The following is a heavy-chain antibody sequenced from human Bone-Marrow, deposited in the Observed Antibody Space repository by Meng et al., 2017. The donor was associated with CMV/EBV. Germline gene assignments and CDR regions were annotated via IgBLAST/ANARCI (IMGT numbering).Heavy chain of an antibody. Sequence: GESLKISCAASGFTFSSYWMHWVRQAPGKGLVWVSRINGDGSSTSYADSVKGRFTISRDNAKNTLYLQMNSLRAEDTAVYYCAREGWFGELGVRYFDYWGQGTLVPVSS. J-gene: IGHJ4*02. V-gene: IGHV3-74*01. D-gene: IGHD3-10*01. CDR3: AREGWFGELGVRYFDY. CDR2: INGDGSST. CDR1: GFTFSSYW.